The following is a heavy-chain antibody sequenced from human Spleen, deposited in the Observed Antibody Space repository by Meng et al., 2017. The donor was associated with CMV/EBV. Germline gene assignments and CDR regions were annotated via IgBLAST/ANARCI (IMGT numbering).Heavy chain of an antibody. Sequence: GESLKISCAASGFMFSNSPMNWVRQAPGKGLEWVSVIYSGGSSTYYADSVKGRFTISRDNSKNTLYLQMNSLRAEDTAVYYCAKVTGVYYYYGMDVWGQGTTVTVSS. V-gene: IGHV3-23*03. CDR3: AKVTGVYYYYGMDV. J-gene: IGHJ6*02. CDR1: GFMFSNSP. D-gene: IGHD4-23*01. CDR2: IYSGGSST.